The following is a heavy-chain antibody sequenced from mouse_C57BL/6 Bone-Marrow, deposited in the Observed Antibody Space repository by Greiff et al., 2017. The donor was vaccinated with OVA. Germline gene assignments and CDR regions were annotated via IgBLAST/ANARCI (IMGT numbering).Heavy chain of an antibody. CDR1: GFSFNTYA. D-gene: IGHD1-1*01. J-gene: IGHJ2*01. CDR2: IRSKSNNYAT. CDR3: VRETTVVGDY. V-gene: IGHV10-1*01. Sequence: EVMLVESGGGLVQPKGSLKLSCAASGFSFNTYAMNWVRQAPGKGLEWVARIRSKSNNYATYYADSVKDRFTISRDDSESMLYLQMNNLKTEDTAMYYCVRETTVVGDYWGQGTTLTVSS.